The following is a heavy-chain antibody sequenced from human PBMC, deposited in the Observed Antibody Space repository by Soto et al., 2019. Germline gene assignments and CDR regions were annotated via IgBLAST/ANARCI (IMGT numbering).Heavy chain of an antibody. CDR1: GGTFSSYT. Sequence: QVQLVQSGAEVKKPGSSVKVSCKASGGTFSSYTISWVRQAPGQGLEWMGRIIPILGIANYAQKFQCRVTITADKATSTADREVSSLRAEDTAVYDCARDWAAGEGYGGTAYWGQGTLVTVSS. V-gene: IGHV1-69*08. CDR3: ARDWAAGEGYGGTAY. CDR2: IIPILGIA. J-gene: IGHJ4*02. D-gene: IGHD5-12*01.